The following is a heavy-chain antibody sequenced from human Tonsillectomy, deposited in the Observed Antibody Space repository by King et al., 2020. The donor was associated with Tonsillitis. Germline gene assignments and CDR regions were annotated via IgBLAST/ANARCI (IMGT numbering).Heavy chain of an antibody. J-gene: IGHJ6*02. Sequence: VQLVESGGGLVKPGGSLRLSCAASGFTFSNAWMSWVRQAPGKGLEWVGRIKSKTDGATTDYAAPVKGRITISRDDSKNTLYLQMNSLKTEDTAVYYCTTLPFGVLFWGQGTTVTVSS. CDR3: TTLPFGVLF. V-gene: IGHV3-15*01. D-gene: IGHD3-10*01. CDR2: IKSKTDGATT. CDR1: GFTFSNAW.